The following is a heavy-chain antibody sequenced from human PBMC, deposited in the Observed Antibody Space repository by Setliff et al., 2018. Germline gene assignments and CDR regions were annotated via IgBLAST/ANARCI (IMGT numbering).Heavy chain of an antibody. D-gene: IGHD2-2*01. Sequence: SETLSLTCSVSDGSMTSGSYYWGWIRQPPGKGLEWIGSVYYSGTTYYNPSLKSRLTMSVGTSKNQFTLKVISVTAADTAVYYCARLSCSSNSCPFDFWVQGTLVTVSS. CDR3: ARLSCSSNSCPFDF. J-gene: IGHJ4*02. CDR1: DGSMTSGSYY. V-gene: IGHV4-39*06. CDR2: VYYSGTT.